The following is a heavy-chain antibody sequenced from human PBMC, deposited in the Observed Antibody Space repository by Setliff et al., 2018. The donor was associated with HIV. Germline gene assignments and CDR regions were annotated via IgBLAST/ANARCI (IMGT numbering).Heavy chain of an antibody. CDR3: AREPEYSSPGGGMDV. CDR1: GFTFSSYW. J-gene: IGHJ6*02. D-gene: IGHD6-6*01. Sequence: GGSLRLSCAASGFTFSSYWMSWVRQAPGKGLEWVANIKQDGSEKYYVGSVKGRFTISRDNAKNSLYLQMSRLRAEDTGVYYCAREPEYSSPGGGMDVWGQGTTVTVS. V-gene: IGHV3-7*01. CDR2: IKQDGSEK.